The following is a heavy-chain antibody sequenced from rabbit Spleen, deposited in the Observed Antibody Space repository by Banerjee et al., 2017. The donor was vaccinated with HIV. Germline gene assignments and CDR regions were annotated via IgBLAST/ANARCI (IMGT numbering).Heavy chain of an antibody. D-gene: IGHD1-1*01. CDR1: GFSFSSGYA. V-gene: IGHV1S45*01. J-gene: IGHJ4*01. Sequence: QEPLVESGGGLVQPGASLTLTCTASGFSFSSGYAISWVRQAPGKGLEWIGFIYTGNGKNYYASWAKGRFTISKTSSTTVTLQVTSLTAADTATYFCTRDDGSGHYIDGYFNLWGQGTLVTVS. CDR3: TRDDGSGHYIDGYFNL. CDR2: IYTGNGKN.